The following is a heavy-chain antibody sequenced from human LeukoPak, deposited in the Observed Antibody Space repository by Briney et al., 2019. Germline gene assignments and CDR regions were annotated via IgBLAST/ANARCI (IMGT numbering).Heavy chain of an antibody. J-gene: IGHJ1*01. CDR3: ARGWSYYDSSGYLRPEYFQH. V-gene: IGHV4-38-2*01. CDR1: GYSISSGYY. D-gene: IGHD3-22*01. Sequence: PSETLSLTCAVSGYSISSGYYWGWIRQPPGKELEWIGTIYHSGSTYYNPSLKSRVTISIDTSKNQFSLKLSSVTAADTAVYYCARGWSYYDSSGYLRPEYFQHWGQGTLVTVSS. CDR2: IYHSGST.